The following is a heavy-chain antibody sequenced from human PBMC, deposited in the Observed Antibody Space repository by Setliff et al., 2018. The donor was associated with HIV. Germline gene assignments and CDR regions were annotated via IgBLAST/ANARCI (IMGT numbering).Heavy chain of an antibody. CDR1: GGSISSRTDY. D-gene: IGHD5-18*01. J-gene: IGHJ4*02. CDR2: IYYSGGS. Sequence: KASETLSLTCTVPGGSISSRTDYWAWIRQPPGKGLEWIGSIYYSGGSSYNPSLKSRVTMSVDTSNNHFSLRLHSVTAADTAVYYCARNTLGYGAHFDNWGQGILVTVSS. V-gene: IGHV4-39*02. CDR3: ARNTLGYGAHFDN.